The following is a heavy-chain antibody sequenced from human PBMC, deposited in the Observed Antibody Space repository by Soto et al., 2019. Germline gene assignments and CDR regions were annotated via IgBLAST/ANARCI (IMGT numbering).Heavy chain of an antibody. CDR3: AKDEGVGGTLGLFVY. J-gene: IGHJ4*02. CDR1: GFDFTYYA. CDR2: MSSDGSKI. Sequence: QVQLVEPGGGAVQPGASLRLSCVASGFDFTYYAMHWVRQAPGTGLESVAVMSSDGSKIHHTDSVKGRFTLSRDNSKNTLYLQMNSLRKEVTAVYFCAKDEGVGGTLGLFVYWGQGTLVSVSS. V-gene: IGHV3-30*18. D-gene: IGHD1-26*01.